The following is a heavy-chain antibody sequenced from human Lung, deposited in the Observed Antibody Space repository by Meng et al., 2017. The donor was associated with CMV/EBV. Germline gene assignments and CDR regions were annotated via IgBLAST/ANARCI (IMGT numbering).Heavy chain of an antibody. J-gene: IGHJ5*02. CDR2: ISAYNGNT. Sequence: QVPLVQSGAEVKKPGSSVKVSCKGSGYIFNNYGVSWVRQAPGQGPEWMGWISAYNGNTNYAQNFQGRFTMTTDTSTSTAYMELRSLRSDDTAVYYCARDLPGGTKGTWLDLWGQGTLVTVSS. D-gene: IGHD1-14*01. CDR3: ARDLPGGTKGTWLDL. V-gene: IGHV1-18*01. CDR1: GYIFNNYG.